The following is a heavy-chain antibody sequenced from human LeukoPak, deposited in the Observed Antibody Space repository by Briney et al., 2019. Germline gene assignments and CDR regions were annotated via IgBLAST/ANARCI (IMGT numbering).Heavy chain of an antibody. CDR1: GFTFINNW. J-gene: IGHJ6*03. CDR2: INPNSGGT. Sequence: ASVKVSCKASGFTFINNWMHWVRQAPGQGLEGMGWINPNSGGTNYAQKFQGRVTMTRDTSISTAYMELSRLRSDDTAVYYCARDGDRYFDWLKNYYYMDVWGKGTTVTISS. V-gene: IGHV1-2*02. D-gene: IGHD3-9*01. CDR3: ARDGDRYFDWLKNYYYMDV.